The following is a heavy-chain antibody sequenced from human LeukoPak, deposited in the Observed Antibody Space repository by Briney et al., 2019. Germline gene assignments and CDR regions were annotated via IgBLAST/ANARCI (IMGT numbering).Heavy chain of an antibody. CDR2: IIPIFGTA. D-gene: IGHD5-18*01. V-gene: IGHV1-69*05. CDR3: ARDSLLRGYSYGSFDY. J-gene: IGHJ4*02. Sequence: SVKVSCRASGGTFSSYAISWVRQAPGQGLEWMGGIIPIFGTANYAQKFQGRVTITTDESTSTAYMELSSLRSEDTAVYYCARDSLLRGYSYGSFDYWGQGTLVTVSS. CDR1: GGTFSSYA.